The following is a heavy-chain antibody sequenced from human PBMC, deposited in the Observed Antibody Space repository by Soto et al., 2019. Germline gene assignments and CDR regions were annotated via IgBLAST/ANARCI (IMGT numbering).Heavy chain of an antibody. CDR3: ARVGGNWEDDYFDY. D-gene: IGHD1-26*01. Sequence: GASVKVSCKASGYTFNRYGINWVRQAPGQGLEWMGWMNPNSGNTGYAQKFQGRVTMTRSTSIRTAYMELSSLRSEDTAVYYCARVGGNWEDDYFDYWGQGTLVTVSS. CDR1: GYTFNRYG. J-gene: IGHJ4*02. V-gene: IGHV1-8*01. CDR2: MNPNSGNT.